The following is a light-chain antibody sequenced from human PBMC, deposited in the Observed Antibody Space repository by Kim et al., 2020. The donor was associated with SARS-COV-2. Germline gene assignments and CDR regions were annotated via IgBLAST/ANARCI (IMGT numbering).Light chain of an antibody. CDR1: KLGDKY. CDR3: QAWDSSTASGVV. J-gene: IGLJ2*01. Sequence: PGQTASLTCSGDKLGDKYACWYQQKPGQSPVLVIYQDSKRPSGIPERFSGSNSGNTATLTISGTQAMDEADYYCQAWDSSTASGVVFGGGTQLTVL. CDR2: QDS. V-gene: IGLV3-1*01.